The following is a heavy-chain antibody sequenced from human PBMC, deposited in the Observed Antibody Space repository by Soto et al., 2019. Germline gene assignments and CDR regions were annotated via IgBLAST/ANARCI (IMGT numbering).Heavy chain of an antibody. V-gene: IGHV4-39*01. D-gene: IGHD3-10*02. J-gene: IGHJ5*02. Sequence: SETLSLTCTVSGGSIIGSNFYWGWIRQPPGEGLEWIGSVEYGGSTYDNPSLKSRVTLSADTSKNQFSLKLTSVTAADTAIYYCARHVRGAVTMNWFDPWGHGTLVTVSS. CDR3: ARHVRGAVTMNWFDP. CDR2: VEYGGST. CDR1: GGSIIGSNFY.